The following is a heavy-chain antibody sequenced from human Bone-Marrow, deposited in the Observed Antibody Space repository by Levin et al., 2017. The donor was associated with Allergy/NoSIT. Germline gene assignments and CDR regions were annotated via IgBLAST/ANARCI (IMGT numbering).Heavy chain of an antibody. V-gene: IGHV3-48*03. CDR3: ARLGVGASFDY. CDR1: GFSFSSDE. CDR2: ISGPSSTI. Sequence: GSLRLSCAASGFSFSSDEMTWFRQAPGTGLEWVSYISGPSSTIYYADSVKGRFTISRDNAKRAVYLQMNSLRVEDTAIYYCARLGVGASFDYWGQGVPVTVSS. J-gene: IGHJ4*02. D-gene: IGHD1-26*01.